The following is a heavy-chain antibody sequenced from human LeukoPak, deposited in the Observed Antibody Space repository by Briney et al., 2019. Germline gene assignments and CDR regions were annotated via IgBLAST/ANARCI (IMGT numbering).Heavy chain of an antibody. D-gene: IGHD3-10*01. V-gene: IGHV4-38-2*02. Sequence: SEILSLTCTVSNYSISSGYYWGWIRPPPGKGLEWIGYIYYSGSTYYNPSLKSRVTISVDTSKNQFSLKLSSVTAADTAVYYCARLGWLYGSGSMNWFDPWGQGTLVTVSS. CDR2: IYYSGST. CDR3: ARLGWLYGSGSMNWFDP. J-gene: IGHJ5*02. CDR1: NYSISSGYY.